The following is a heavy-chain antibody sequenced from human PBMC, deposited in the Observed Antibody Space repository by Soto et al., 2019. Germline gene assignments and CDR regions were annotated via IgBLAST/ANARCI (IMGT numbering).Heavy chain of an antibody. J-gene: IGHJ4*02. Sequence: QVQLVQSGTDVKKPGSSVKVSCKASGGTFRNYPINWVRQAPGQGLEWMGSIFPLTDIPDYAQNFQARLTITADKSTSTAYMELSSLTSDDTAMYFCARGPLVVLNYFESWGQGTLVTVSS. V-gene: IGHV1-69*02. CDR3: ARGPLVVLNYFES. CDR2: IFPLTDIP. CDR1: GGTFRNYP.